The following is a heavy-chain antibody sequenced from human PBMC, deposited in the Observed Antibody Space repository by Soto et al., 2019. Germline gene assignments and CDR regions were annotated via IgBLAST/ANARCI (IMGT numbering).Heavy chain of an antibody. Sequence: GGSLRLSCVGSGFTFSNSWMSWVRQAPGRGLEWVANINQDGSHKSYVDSVRGRFTISRDNAKNSLYLQMNSLRADDTAVYHCARGVSVIYYYYYMDVWGKGTTVTVSS. CDR2: INQDGSHK. V-gene: IGHV3-7*05. D-gene: IGHD2-21*01. CDR3: ARGVSVIYYYYYMDV. J-gene: IGHJ6*03. CDR1: GFTFSNSW.